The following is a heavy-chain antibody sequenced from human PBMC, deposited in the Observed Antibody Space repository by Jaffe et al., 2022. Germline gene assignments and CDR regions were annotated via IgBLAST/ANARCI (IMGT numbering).Heavy chain of an antibody. CDR3: AKSLKSYIVGTTVTTLDAFDI. J-gene: IGHJ3*02. CDR1: GFTFSSYA. D-gene: IGHD4-17*01. CDR2: ISMSGDNT. V-gene: IGHV3-23*01. Sequence: EVQLLESGGGLVQPGGSLRLSCAASGFTFSSYAMTWVRQAPGRGLEWVSSISMSGDNTPDADSVKGRFTISRDNSKNTLYLQMNSLRAEDTAVYYCAKSLKSYIVGTTVTTLDAFDIWGQGTMVTVSS.